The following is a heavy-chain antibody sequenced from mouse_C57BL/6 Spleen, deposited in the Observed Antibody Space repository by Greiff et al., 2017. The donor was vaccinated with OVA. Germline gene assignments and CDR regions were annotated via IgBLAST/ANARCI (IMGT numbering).Heavy chain of an antibody. CDR3: ARSGDGYYLDY. J-gene: IGHJ3*01. V-gene: IGHV1-59*01. D-gene: IGHD2-3*01. Sequence: QVQLQQPGAELVRPGTSVKLSCKASGYTFTSYWMHWVKQRPGQGLEWIGVIDPSDSYTNYNQKFKGKATLTVDTSSSTAYMQLSSLTSEDSAVYYCARSGDGYYLDYWGQGTLVTVSA. CDR1: GYTFTSYW. CDR2: IDPSDSYT.